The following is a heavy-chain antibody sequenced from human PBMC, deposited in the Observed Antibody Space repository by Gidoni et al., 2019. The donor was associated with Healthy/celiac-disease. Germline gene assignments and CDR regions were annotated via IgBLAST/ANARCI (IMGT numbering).Heavy chain of an antibody. V-gene: IGHV3-30-3*01. CDR1: GFTFSSYS. Sequence: QVQLVESGGGVVQPGRSLRLSCAASGFTFSSYSMHWVRQAPGKGLEWVALISFDGSNEYYADSGKGRFTISRDNSENALYLQMNNLRAEDTAVYYCARDRRSMLREWTLGYWGQGTLVIVSS. CDR2: ISFDGSNE. D-gene: IGHD3-10*01. J-gene: IGHJ4*02. CDR3: ARDRRSMLREWTLGY.